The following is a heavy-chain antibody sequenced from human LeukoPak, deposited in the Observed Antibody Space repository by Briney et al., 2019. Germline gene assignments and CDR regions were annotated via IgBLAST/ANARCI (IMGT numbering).Heavy chain of an antibody. J-gene: IGHJ4*02. D-gene: IGHD1-26*01. Sequence: SETLSLTCTVSGGSIGSSSYYWGWIRQPPGKGLEWIGSIYYSGSTYYNPSLKSRVTISVETSKNQFSLKLSSVTVADTAVYYCASTNSGSYGYWGQGTLVTVSS. CDR3: ASTNSGSYGY. CDR2: IYYSGST. V-gene: IGHV4-39*07. CDR1: GGSIGSSSYY.